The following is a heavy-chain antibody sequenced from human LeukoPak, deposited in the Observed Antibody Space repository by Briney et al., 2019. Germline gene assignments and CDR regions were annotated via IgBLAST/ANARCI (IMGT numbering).Heavy chain of an antibody. Sequence: PGGSLRLSCAASGYTFSNYAMSWVRQAPGKGLEWVATISGRGDKTYGADSVKGRFSISRDNSKNTLFLQMRSLRAEDTALYYCAKGEGLTTHSTFDYWGQGTLVTVSS. CDR3: AKGEGLTTHSTFDY. CDR2: ISGRGDKT. D-gene: IGHD4-11*01. CDR1: GYTFSNYA. V-gene: IGHV3-23*01. J-gene: IGHJ4*02.